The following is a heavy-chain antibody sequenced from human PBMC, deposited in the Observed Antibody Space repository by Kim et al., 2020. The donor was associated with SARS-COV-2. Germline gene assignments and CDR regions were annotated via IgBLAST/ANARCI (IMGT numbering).Heavy chain of an antibody. Sequence: SETLSLTCAVYGGSFSGYYWSWIRQPPGKGLEWIGEINHSGSTNYNPSLKSRVTISVDTSKNQFSLKLSSVTAADTAVYYCARDKPAIVVVPAAIRENDAFDIWGQGTMVTVSS. D-gene: IGHD2-2*02. J-gene: IGHJ3*02. CDR2: INHSGST. CDR1: GGSFSGYY. V-gene: IGHV4-34*01. CDR3: ARDKPAIVVVPAAIRENDAFDI.